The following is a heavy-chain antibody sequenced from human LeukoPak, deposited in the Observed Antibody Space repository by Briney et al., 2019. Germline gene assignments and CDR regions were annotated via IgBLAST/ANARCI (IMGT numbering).Heavy chain of an antibody. J-gene: IGHJ4*02. V-gene: IGHV3-48*03. CDR3: GREVPGGTTSLDC. CDR1: GFTFSNYK. CDR2: ISSSGSII. Sequence: PGGSLRLSCAASGFTFSNYKMNWVRQAPGKGLEWVSYISSSGSIIYYSDSVKGRFTISRDNAKNALYLQMNSLRAEDTAVYYCGREVPGGTTSLDCWGQGTLVTVSS. D-gene: IGHD1-26*01.